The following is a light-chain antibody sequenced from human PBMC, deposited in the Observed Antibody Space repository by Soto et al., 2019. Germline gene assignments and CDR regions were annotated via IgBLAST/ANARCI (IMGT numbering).Light chain of an antibody. Sequence: EILMTQSPVTLSVSPGERATLSCRASQSVRSNLAWYQQKPGQAPRLLIDGASTRAPGTPARFTGSGSGTEFTLTISSLQPEDVAVYYCQQYNNWLTFGGGTKVEIK. V-gene: IGKV3-15*01. CDR3: QQYNNWLT. CDR2: GAS. CDR1: QSVRSN. J-gene: IGKJ4*01.